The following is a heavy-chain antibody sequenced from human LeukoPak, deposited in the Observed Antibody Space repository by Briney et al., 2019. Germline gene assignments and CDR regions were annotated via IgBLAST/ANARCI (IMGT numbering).Heavy chain of an antibody. CDR2: ISSSGSTI. CDR1: GFTFSSYE. J-gene: IGHJ4*02. V-gene: IGHV3-48*03. D-gene: IGHD2-2*01. Sequence: GGSLRLSCAASGFTFSSYEVNWVRQAPGKGLEWVSYISSSGSTIYYADSVKGRFTISRDNAKNSLYLQMNSLRAEDTAVYYCARALRYCSTTSCQYYFDYWGQGTLVTVSS. CDR3: ARALRYCSTTSCQYYFDY.